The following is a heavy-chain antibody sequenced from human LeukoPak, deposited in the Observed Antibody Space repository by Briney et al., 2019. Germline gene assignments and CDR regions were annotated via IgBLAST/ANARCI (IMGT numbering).Heavy chain of an antibody. CDR3: AREPRLVGATPDAFDI. D-gene: IGHD1-26*01. Sequence: PSETLSLTCTVSGYSISSGYYWGWIRQPPGKGLEWIGSIYHSGSTYYNPSLKSRVTISVDTSKNQFSLKLSSVTAADTAVYYCAREPRLVGATPDAFDIWGQGTMVTVSS. CDR2: IYHSGST. CDR1: GYSISSGYY. J-gene: IGHJ3*02. V-gene: IGHV4-38-2*02.